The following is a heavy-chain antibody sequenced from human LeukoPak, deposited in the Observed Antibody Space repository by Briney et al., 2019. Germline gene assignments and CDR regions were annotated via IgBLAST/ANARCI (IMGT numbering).Heavy chain of an antibody. D-gene: IGHD3-22*01. CDR2: ISGSGGST. CDR1: GFTFSSYA. CDR3: AKVTLNHYYDSSGPTY. J-gene: IGHJ4*02. Sequence: PGGSLRLSCAASGFTFSSYAMSWVRQAPGKGLEWVSAISGSGGSTYYADSVKGRFTISRDNSKNTLYLQMNSLRAEDTAVYYCAKVTLNHYYDSSGPTYWGQGTLVTVSS. V-gene: IGHV3-23*01.